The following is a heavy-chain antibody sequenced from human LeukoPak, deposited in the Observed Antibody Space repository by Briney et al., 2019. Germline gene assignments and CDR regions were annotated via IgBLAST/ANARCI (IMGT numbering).Heavy chain of an antibody. V-gene: IGHV3-30*02. D-gene: IGHD2-2*01. CDR2: IRYDGSDK. CDR3: AKASGQAGYCSSTSCHYTFDY. Sequence: GGSLRLSCAASGFTFSSYGMHWVRQAPGKGLELVAFIRYDGSDKYYADSVKGRFTVSRDNSKNTLYLQMNSLRAEDTTVYYCAKASGQAGYCSSTSCHYTFDYWGQGTLVTVSS. CDR1: GFTFSSYG. J-gene: IGHJ4*02.